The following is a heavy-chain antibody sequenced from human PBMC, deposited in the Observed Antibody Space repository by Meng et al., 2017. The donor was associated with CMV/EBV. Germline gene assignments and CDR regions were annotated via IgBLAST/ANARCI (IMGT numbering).Heavy chain of an antibody. D-gene: IGHD2-2*01. CDR2: INHSGGT. V-gene: IGHV4-34*01. J-gene: IGHJ5*02. CDR3: ARATTIVVVPAATVGWFDP. Sequence: SETLSLTCAVYGWSFVGYYWSWIRQHPGKGLEWIGEINHSGGTNYNPSLKSRVTISVDTSKNPFSLKLSSVTAADTAVYYCARATTIVVVPAATVGWFDPWGQGTLVTVSS. CDR1: GWSFVGYY.